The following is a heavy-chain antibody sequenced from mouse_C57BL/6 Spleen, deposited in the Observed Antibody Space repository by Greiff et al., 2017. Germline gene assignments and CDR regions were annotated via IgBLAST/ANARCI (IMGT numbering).Heavy chain of an antibody. Sequence: EVQLVESGGGLVQPKGSLKLSCAASGFTFNTYAMHWVRQAPGKGLEWVARIRSKSSNYATYYADSVKDRFTISRDDSQSMLYLQMNNLKTEDTAMYYCVRDNYGSSRAWFAYWGQGTLVTVSA. CDR2: IRSKSSNYAT. V-gene: IGHV10-3*01. D-gene: IGHD1-1*01. CDR3: VRDNYGSSRAWFAY. J-gene: IGHJ3*01. CDR1: GFTFNTYA.